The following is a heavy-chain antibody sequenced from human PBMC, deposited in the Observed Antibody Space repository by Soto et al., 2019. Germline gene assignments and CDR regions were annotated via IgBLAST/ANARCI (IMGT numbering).Heavy chain of an antibody. V-gene: IGHV1-8*01. CDR2: MNPDSANT. CDR1: GYTFTNYD. J-gene: IGHJ4*02. Sequence: QVQLVQSGAEVKQPGASVKVSCRTSGYTFTNYDISWVRQATGQGLEWMGWMNPDSANTGYAQKFQGRATLTRDTSISTAYMELNSLTSEDTAIYYCARAIRDQLLSDYWGQGSLVIVSS. CDR3: ARAIRDQLLSDY. D-gene: IGHD1-26*01.